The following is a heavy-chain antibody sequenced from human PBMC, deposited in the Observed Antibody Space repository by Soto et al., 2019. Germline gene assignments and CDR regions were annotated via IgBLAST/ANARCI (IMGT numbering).Heavy chain of an antibody. D-gene: IGHD2-15*01. V-gene: IGHV3-15*01. CDR1: GFTFRKFS. J-gene: IGHJ6*03. Sequence: GWSLRLSCGASGFTFRKFSVSGVRQATGKGPEWVGRIKSKTDGGTTDYAAPVKGRFTISRDDSKNTLYLQMNSLKTEDTAVYYCARLYCSGGSCHNYYYYYMDVWGKGTTVPVSS. CDR2: IKSKTDGGTT. CDR3: ARLYCSGGSCHNYYYYYMDV.